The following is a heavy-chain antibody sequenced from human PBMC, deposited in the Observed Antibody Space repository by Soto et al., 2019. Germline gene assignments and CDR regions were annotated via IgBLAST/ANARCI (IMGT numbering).Heavy chain of an antibody. Sequence: QVQLVQSGAEVKKPGSSVKVSCKASGGTFGHYAINWFRQAPGQGPEWIGGIILIFGTAKYAQKFQGRVTITADESTSTAYMELSSLRSEDTAVYYCARETYSTTWYVYYYGMDVWGQGTTVTVSS. J-gene: IGHJ6*02. D-gene: IGHD6-13*01. CDR1: GGTFGHYA. CDR2: IILIFGTA. CDR3: ARETYSTTWYVYYYGMDV. V-gene: IGHV1-69*01.